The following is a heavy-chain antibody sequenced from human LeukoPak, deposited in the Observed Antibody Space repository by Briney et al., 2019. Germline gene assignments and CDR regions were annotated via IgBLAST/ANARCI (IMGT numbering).Heavy chain of an antibody. CDR3: ARRFPRYSSTPERNYFDY. CDR1: GGSISSSGYY. Sequence: PSETLSLTCTVSGGSISSSGYYWGCIRHPPGKGLEWIGTIFHSGSTYYNPSLKSRVTILVDKSKNQFSLKLSSVTAADTALYYCARRFPRYSSTPERNYFDYWGQGTLVTVSS. J-gene: IGHJ4*02. V-gene: IGHV4-39*01. CDR2: IFHSGST. D-gene: IGHD6-13*01.